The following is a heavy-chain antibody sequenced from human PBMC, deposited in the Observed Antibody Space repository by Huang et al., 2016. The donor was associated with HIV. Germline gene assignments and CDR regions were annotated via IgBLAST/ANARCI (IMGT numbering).Heavy chain of an antibody. CDR2: VGAYSGYT. J-gene: IGHJ4*02. CDR1: GYTFSIYG. Sequence: QIQLVQSGPEVKKPGASVKVSCKASGYTFSIYGISWVRQAPGQGPERMGGVGAYSGYTNYSQKFQGRVTMTADTSASTAYMDLRCLTSDDTAVYYCARVPSDHFSDYWGQGTLVTVSS. V-gene: IGHV1-18*01. CDR3: ARVPSDHFSDY.